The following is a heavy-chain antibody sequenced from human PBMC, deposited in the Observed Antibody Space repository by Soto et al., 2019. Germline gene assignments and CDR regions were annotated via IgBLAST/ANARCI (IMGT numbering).Heavy chain of an antibody. Sequence: QEQLLQSGAEVRKPGSSVKVSCKASGGTFDNYAVSWVRQAPGQGLEWMGGIIPMFETVNYAQRFQGRLTIAADESTSTASLELTSLRSEDTAIYFCARGLRTGNYGMDVWGQGTTVTVSS. J-gene: IGHJ6*02. D-gene: IGHD2-15*01. V-gene: IGHV1-69*01. CDR3: ARGLRTGNYGMDV. CDR1: GGTFDNYA. CDR2: IIPMFETV.